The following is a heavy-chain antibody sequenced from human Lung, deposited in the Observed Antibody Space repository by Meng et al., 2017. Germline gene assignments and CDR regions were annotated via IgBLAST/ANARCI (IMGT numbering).Heavy chain of an antibody. CDR1: GGSISGSY. V-gene: IGHV4-34*01. CDR2: INHGGST. Sequence: QVQLQRWGAGLLRPSENLSLTCAVYGGSISGSYWSWIRQSPAKGLEWIGKINHGGSTNYNPSLESRVTISVDTPKNQFSLRLTSMTVADSAVYYCARGPTTMAHDFDYWGQGTMVTVSS. D-gene: IGHD4-11*01. CDR3: ARGPTTMAHDFDY. J-gene: IGHJ4*02.